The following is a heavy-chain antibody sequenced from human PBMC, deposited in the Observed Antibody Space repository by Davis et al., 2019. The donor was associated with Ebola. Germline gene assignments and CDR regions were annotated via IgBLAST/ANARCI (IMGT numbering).Heavy chain of an antibody. CDR1: GGSISSYY. J-gene: IGHJ3*02. V-gene: IGHV4-59*12. CDR2: IYYSGRT. CDR3: ARKAAAGHDAFDI. Sequence: MPSETLSLTCTVSGGSISSYYWSWIRQPPGGGLEWIGYIYYSGRTNYNPSLKSRVTISVDTSKNQFSLKLSSVTAADTAVYYCARKAAAGHDAFDIWGQGTMVTVSS. D-gene: IGHD6-13*01.